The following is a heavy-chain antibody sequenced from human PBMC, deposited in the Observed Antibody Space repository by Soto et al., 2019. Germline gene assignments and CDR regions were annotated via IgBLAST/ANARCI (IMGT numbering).Heavy chain of an antibody. Sequence: SETLSLTCAIYGGSFSGYCWSWIRQPPGKGLEWIGEINHSGRTNYNPSLKSRVTISVDTSKSQFSLKLSSVTAADTAVYYCARGRKYYDFWSGYSHPRYYFNYWGQGTLVTVSS. V-gene: IGHV4-34*01. CDR2: INHSGRT. CDR1: GGSFSGYC. CDR3: ARGRKYYDFWSGYSHPRYYFNY. D-gene: IGHD3-3*01. J-gene: IGHJ4*02.